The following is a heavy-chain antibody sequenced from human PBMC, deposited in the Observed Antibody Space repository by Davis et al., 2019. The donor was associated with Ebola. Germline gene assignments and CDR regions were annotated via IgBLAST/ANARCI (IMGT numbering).Heavy chain of an antibody. CDR2: VNQDETEE. CDR3: ATTPNCSAHTCYSRNDY. CDR1: GLYFPNSW. D-gene: IGHD2-21*02. Sequence: PGGSLRLSCAVSGLYFPNSWMHWVRQAPGAALEWVAYVNQDETEEAYVASVRGRFTISRDNTKNLLFLQMTNLRADDTAMYYCATTPNCSAHTCYSRNDYWGQGALVTVSS. V-gene: IGHV3-7*01. J-gene: IGHJ4*02.